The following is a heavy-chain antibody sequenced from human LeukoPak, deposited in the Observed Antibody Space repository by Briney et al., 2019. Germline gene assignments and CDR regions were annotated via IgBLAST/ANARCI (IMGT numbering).Heavy chain of an antibody. Sequence: SGTLSLTCTVSGGSVSSGSYYWSWIRQPPGKGLEWIGYIYYSGSTNYNPSLKSRVTISVDTSKNQSSLKLSSVTAADTAVYYCARDPAYYYDSSGYLDAFDIWGQGTMVTVSS. CDR2: IYYSGST. D-gene: IGHD3-22*01. V-gene: IGHV4-61*01. J-gene: IGHJ3*02. CDR1: GGSVSSGSYY. CDR3: ARDPAYYYDSSGYLDAFDI.